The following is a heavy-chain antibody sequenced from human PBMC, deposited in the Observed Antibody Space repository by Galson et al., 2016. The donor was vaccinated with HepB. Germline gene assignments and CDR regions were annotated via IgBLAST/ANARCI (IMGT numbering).Heavy chain of an antibody. CDR1: GFTFSTYT. V-gene: IGHV3-7*01. CDR3: AKDIRSYGLFGRFDY. Sequence: SLRLSCAASGFTFSTYTLNWVRQAPGKGLEWVAYIKEDGSEKYHVDSAKGRFTISRDNSKNTLYLQMNSLRAEDTAVYYCAKDIRSYGLFGRFDYWGQGTLVTVSS. J-gene: IGHJ4*02. D-gene: IGHD5-18*01. CDR2: IKEDGSEK.